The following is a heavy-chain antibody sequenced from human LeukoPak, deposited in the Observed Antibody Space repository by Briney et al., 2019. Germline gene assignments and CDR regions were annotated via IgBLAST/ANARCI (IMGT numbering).Heavy chain of an antibody. D-gene: IGHD3-10*01. CDR3: AKFGGSGSYTSLEYGMDV. V-gene: IGHV3-23*01. J-gene: IGHJ6*02. CDR1: GLTFSSYA. Sequence: GGSLRLSCAASGLTFSSYANSWVRQAPGTGLEWVSAISGSGGSTYYADSVKARFTISRDNSKNTLYLQMNSLRAEDTAVYYCAKFGGSGSYTSLEYGMDVWGQGTTVTVSS. CDR2: ISGSGGST.